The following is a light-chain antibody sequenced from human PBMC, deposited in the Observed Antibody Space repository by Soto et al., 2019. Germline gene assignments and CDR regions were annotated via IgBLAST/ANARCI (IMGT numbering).Light chain of an antibody. CDR3: CSYAGSRKV. J-gene: IGLJ2*01. CDR1: SSDFGSNNL. Sequence: QSALTQPASVSGSPGQSITISCTGTSSDFGSNNLVSWYQQHPGKAPKLMIYEGSKRPSGVSNRFSGSKSGNTASLTISGLQAEDEADYYCCSYAGSRKVFGGGTKLTVL. V-gene: IGLV2-23*01. CDR2: EGS.